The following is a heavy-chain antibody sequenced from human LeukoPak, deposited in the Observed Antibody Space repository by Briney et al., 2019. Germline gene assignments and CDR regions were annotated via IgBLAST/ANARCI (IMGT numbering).Heavy chain of an antibody. CDR3: ARDRYYYYYGMDV. CDR2: IWYDGSNK. J-gene: IGHJ6*02. V-gene: IGHV3-33*01. Sequence: GGSLRLSCAASGFTFSSYGMHWVRQAPGKGLEWVAVIWYDGSNKYYADSVKGRFTISRDNSKNTLYLQMNSLRAGDTAVYYCARDRYYYYYGMDVWGQGTTVTVSS. CDR1: GFTFSSYG.